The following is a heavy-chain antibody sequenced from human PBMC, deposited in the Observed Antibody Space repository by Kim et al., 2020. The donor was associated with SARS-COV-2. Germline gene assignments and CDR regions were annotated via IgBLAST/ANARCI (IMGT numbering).Heavy chain of an antibody. Sequence: ASVKVSCKGSGYRFTNYGIHWVRQAPGQGLEWMGWISTDTGDTKSSQRFHDRVTFSRDTSASTAYMELSSLTSEDTAVYYCGTSLTAGAPGDWGQGTPVTVSS. J-gene: IGHJ4*02. CDR1: GYRFTNYG. V-gene: IGHV1-3*04. CDR3: GTSLTAGAPGD. CDR2: ISTDTGDT. D-gene: IGHD1-26*01.